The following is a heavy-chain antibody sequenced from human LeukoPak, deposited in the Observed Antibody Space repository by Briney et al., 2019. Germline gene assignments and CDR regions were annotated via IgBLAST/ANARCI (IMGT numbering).Heavy chain of an antibody. Sequence: GGSLRLSCAASGFTFSSYAMHWVRQAPGKGLEWVATTWYDASKTYYADSVKGRFTISRDNFKNTLNLEMNSLRAEDTAVYYCARDWGYLYDNRGFLDYWGQGTRVTISS. CDR3: ARDWGYLYDNRGFLDY. J-gene: IGHJ4*02. V-gene: IGHV3-33*01. CDR2: TWYDASKT. D-gene: IGHD3-22*01. CDR1: GFTFSSYA.